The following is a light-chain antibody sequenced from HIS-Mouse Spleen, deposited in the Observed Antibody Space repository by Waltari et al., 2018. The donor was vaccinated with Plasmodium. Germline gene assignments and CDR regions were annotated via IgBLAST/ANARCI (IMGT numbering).Light chain of an antibody. V-gene: IGKV1-13*02. CDR3: QQFNSYPQGT. Sequence: AIQLTQSPSSLSASVGDRVTLTCRARQGISSALAWYQQKPGKAPKLLIYDASSLERGVTSRFSGSGSGTDFTLTISSLQPEDFATYYCQQFNSYPQGTFGQGTRLEIK. CDR2: DAS. CDR1: QGISSA. J-gene: IGKJ5*01.